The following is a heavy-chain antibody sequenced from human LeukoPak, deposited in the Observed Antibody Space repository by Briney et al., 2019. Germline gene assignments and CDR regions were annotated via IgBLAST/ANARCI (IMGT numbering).Heavy chain of an antibody. CDR2: IYTSGGT. V-gene: IGHV4-4*07. CDR3: ARRCSSTSCYRAFDI. CDR1: GGSISSYY. Sequence: PSETLSLTCTVSGGSISSYYWSWIRQPAGKGLEWIGRIYTSGGTNYNPSLKSRVTMSVDTSKNQFSLKLSSVTAADTAVYYCARRCSSTSCYRAFDIWGQGTMVTVSS. D-gene: IGHD2-2*01. J-gene: IGHJ3*02.